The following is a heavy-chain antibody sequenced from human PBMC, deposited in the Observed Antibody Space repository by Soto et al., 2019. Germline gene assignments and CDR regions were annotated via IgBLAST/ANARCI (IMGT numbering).Heavy chain of an antibody. J-gene: IGHJ6*02. CDR3: ARDLLGGWTDGMDV. CDR1: GITFSTYA. V-gene: IGHV1-3*01. CDR2: INAGNGNT. D-gene: IGHD7-27*01. Sequence: ASVKVSGKASGITFSTYAIHWVRQAPGQRLEWMGWINAGNGNTRYAQKFQGRVTLTRDTSTSTAYMELRSLRSDDTAVYYCARDLLGGWTDGMDVWGQGTTVTVSS.